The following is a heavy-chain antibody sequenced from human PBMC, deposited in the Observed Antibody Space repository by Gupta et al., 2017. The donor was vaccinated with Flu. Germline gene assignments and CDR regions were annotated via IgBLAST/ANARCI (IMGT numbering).Heavy chain of an antibody. D-gene: IGHD2-2*01. Sequence: IWILQPPGKGLEWIGEINHSGSTNYHPSLKSRVTISVDTSKNQFSLKLSSVTAADTAVYYCARGSSIVVVPAAISSYFADWGHGTMVTVSS. J-gene: IGHJ4*01. CDR3: ARGSSIVVVPAAISSYFAD. CDR2: INHSGST. V-gene: IGHV4-34*01.